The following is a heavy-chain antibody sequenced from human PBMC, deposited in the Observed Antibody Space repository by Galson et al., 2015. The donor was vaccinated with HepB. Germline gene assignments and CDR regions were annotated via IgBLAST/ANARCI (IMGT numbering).Heavy chain of an antibody. V-gene: IGHV1-24*01. Sequence: SVKVSCKVSGYTLTELSMHWVRQAPGKGLEWMGGFDPEDGETIYAQKFQGRVTMTEDTSTDTAYMELSSLRSEDTAVYYCATVRGYYDILTGYSPFLVFDIWGQGTMVTVSS. J-gene: IGHJ3*02. D-gene: IGHD3-9*01. CDR2: FDPEDGET. CDR3: ATVRGYYDILTGYSPFLVFDI. CDR1: GYTLTELS.